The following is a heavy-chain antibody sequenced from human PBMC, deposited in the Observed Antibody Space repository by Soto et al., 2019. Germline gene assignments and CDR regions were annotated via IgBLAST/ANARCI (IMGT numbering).Heavy chain of an antibody. Sequence: ASVKVSCKTSGYNFTSHYIHWVRQAPGQRLESMGIIYPRGGSAIYAQKFQGKVTMTRDTSTHTLYMELSSLRSEDTAIYYCARVGYSSTGTTLHFHGLDVWGQGTTVTVSS. CDR2: IYPRGGSA. CDR3: ARVGYSSTGTTLHFHGLDV. CDR1: GYNFTSHY. J-gene: IGHJ6*02. D-gene: IGHD3-22*01. V-gene: IGHV1-46*01.